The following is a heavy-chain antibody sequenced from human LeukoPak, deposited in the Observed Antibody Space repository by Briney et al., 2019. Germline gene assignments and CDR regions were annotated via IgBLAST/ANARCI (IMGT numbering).Heavy chain of an antibody. CDR3: ARVGRRWLVDY. CDR1: GGSISSGGYY. V-gene: IGHV4-31*03. D-gene: IGHD6-19*01. J-gene: IGHJ4*02. Sequence: YPSETLSLTCTVSGGSISSGGYYWSWIRQHPGKGLEWIGYIYYSGSTYYNPSLKSRVTISVDTSKNQFSLKLSSVTAADTAVYYFARVGRRWLVDYWGQGTLVTVSS. CDR2: IYYSGST.